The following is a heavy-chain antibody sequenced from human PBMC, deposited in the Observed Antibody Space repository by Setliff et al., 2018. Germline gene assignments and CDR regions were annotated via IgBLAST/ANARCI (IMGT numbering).Heavy chain of an antibody. D-gene: IGHD4-4*01. CDR2: ISAYNGNT. CDR3: ARDYLLHSNTRPCPQLTDCSFADTGSSWRCL. J-gene: IGHJ2*01. Sequence: GASVKVSCKASGYTFTSYGISWVRQAPGQGLEWMGWISAYNGNTNYAQKLQGRVTMTTDTSTSTACMELRSLRSDDTAVYYCARDYLLHSNTRPCPQLTDCSFADTGSSWRCLW. V-gene: IGHV1-18*01. CDR1: GYTFTSYG.